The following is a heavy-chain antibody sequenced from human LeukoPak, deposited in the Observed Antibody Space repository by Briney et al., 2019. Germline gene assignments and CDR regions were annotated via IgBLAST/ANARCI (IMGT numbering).Heavy chain of an antibody. J-gene: IGHJ4*02. V-gene: IGHV3-9*01. CDR2: ISGNSGSI. CDR1: GFTFDDYA. CDR3: AKGSDSYYYGSGSYYPY. D-gene: IGHD3-10*01. Sequence: GGSLRLSCAASGFTFDDYAMHWVRQAPGKGLEGVSGISGNSGSIGYADSVKGRFTISRDNAKNSLYLQMNSLRAEDTALYYCAKGSDSYYYGSGSYYPYWGQGTLVTVSS.